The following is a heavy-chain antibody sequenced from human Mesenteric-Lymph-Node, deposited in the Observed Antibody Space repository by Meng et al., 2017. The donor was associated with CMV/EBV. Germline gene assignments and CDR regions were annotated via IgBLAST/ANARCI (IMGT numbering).Heavy chain of an antibody. CDR1: FTFSGYT. CDR3: AREKGYSGAEVRYFDL. D-gene: IGHD1-26*01. J-gene: IGHJ2*01. Sequence: FTFSGYTMPWVRQAPGQGLHWVAFISKDGTNKLYADSVKGRFTVSRDNSKNTVYLQLYSLRPEDTAVYYCAREKGYSGAEVRYFDLWGRGTLVTVSS. CDR2: ISKDGTNK. V-gene: IGHV3-30*04.